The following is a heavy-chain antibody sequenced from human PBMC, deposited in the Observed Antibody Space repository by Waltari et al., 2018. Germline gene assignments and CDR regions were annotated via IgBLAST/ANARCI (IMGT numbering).Heavy chain of an antibody. Sequence: QVQLVQSGAEVKKPGASVRVSCKVSGFSLSELAIHWVRQTPGKGPEWMGGFDPEDGEIIYAQKFQGRFTMTEDTSTDTAYMDLNSLRSEDTAVYYCVTGAVWGQGTLVPVSS. CDR1: GFSLSELA. CDR2: FDPEDGEI. V-gene: IGHV1-24*01. CDR3: VTGAV. J-gene: IGHJ4*02.